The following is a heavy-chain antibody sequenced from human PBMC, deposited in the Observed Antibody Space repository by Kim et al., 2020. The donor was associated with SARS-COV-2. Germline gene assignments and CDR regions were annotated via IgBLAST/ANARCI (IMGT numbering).Heavy chain of an antibody. J-gene: IGHJ4*02. CDR3: AKDPYSGSYKYGGVSGYFDY. D-gene: IGHD1-26*01. Sequence: GGSLRLSCAASGFTFSSYAMSWVRQAPGKGLEWVSVISGSGGSTYYADSVKGRFTISRDNSKNTLYLQMNSLRAEDTAVYYCAKDPYSGSYKYGGVSGYFDYWGQGTLVTVSS. V-gene: IGHV3-23*01. CDR1: GFTFSSYA. CDR2: ISGSGGST.